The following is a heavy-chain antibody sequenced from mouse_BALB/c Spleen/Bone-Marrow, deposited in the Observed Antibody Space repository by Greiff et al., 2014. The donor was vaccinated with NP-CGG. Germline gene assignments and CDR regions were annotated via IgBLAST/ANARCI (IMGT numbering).Heavy chain of an antibody. J-gene: IGHJ2*01. CDR2: VNPNNGGT. V-gene: IGHV1-34*01. CDR1: GYSFTGYY. D-gene: IGHD1-2*01. Sequence: VQLQQSGPDLVKPGASVQISCKASGYSFTGYYLHWVKQSQGQSLEWIGRVNPNNGGTGYNQKSKGKAILAVDKSSSTAYMELRSLTSEDSAVYYCAGLEHYYGYYFDYWGQGTTLTVSS. CDR3: AGLEHYYGYYFDY.